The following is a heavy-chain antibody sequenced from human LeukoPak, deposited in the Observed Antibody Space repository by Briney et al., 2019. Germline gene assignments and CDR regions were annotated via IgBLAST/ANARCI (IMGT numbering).Heavy chain of an antibody. CDR1: GYTFTSYG. CDR2: ISAYNGNT. V-gene: IGHV1-18*01. CDR3: ARALKKQGYSSGYGNTQNWFDP. Sequence: GASVKVSCKASGYTFTSYGISWVRQAPGQGLEWMGWISAYNGNTNYAQKLQGRVTITADKSTSTAYMELSSLRSEDTAVYYCARALKKQGYSSGYGNTQNWFDPWGQGTLVTVSS. J-gene: IGHJ5*02. D-gene: IGHD3-22*01.